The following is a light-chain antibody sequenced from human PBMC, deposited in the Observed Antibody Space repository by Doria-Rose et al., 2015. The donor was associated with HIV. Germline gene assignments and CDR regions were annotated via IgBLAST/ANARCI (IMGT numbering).Light chain of an antibody. Sequence: ITCRASQDISNYLAWYQQKPGKAPKLLIYAASTLQSGVPSRFSGSGXGTDFTLTISYLQSEDFATYYCQQYYSYPPTFGQGTKVEVK. CDR3: QQYYSYPPT. J-gene: IGKJ1*01. CDR1: QDISNY. V-gene: IGKV1-8*01. CDR2: AAS.